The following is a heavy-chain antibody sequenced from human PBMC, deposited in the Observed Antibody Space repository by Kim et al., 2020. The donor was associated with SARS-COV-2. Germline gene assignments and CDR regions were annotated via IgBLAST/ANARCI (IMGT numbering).Heavy chain of an antibody. J-gene: IGHJ4*02. CDR3: ARGGGYSYGAIDY. Sequence: YNPARKSRVTISVDTSKNQFSLKLSSVTAADTAVYYCARGGGYSYGAIDYWGQGTLVTVSS. V-gene: IGHV4-34*01. D-gene: IGHD5-18*01.